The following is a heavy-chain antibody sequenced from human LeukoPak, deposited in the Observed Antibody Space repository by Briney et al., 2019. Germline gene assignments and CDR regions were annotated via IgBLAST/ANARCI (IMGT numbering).Heavy chain of an antibody. V-gene: IGHV1-69*04. D-gene: IGHD3-22*01. CDR3: ARDSSGYPGY. J-gene: IGHJ4*02. CDR2: IIPILGIA. CDR1: GGTFSIYA. Sequence: EASVKVSCKASGGTFSIYAISWVRQAPGQGLEWMGRIIPILGIANYAQKFQGRVTITADKSTSTAYMELSSLRSEDTAVYYCARDSSGYPGYWGQGTLVTVSS.